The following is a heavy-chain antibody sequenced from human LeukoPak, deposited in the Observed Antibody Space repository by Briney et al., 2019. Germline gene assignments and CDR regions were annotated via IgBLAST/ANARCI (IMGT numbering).Heavy chain of an antibody. J-gene: IGHJ4*02. CDR1: GFTFSSYG. CDR2: ISYDGSNK. V-gene: IGHV3-30*03. Sequence: GRSLRLSCAASGFTFSSYGMHWVRQAPGKGLEWVAVISYDGSNKYYADSVKGRFTISRDNSKNTLYLQMNSLRAEDTAVYYCASLKNDYWGQGTLVTVSS. CDR3: ASLKNDY.